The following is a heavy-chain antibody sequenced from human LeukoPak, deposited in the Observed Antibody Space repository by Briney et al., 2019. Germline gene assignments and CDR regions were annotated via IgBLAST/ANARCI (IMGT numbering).Heavy chain of an antibody. D-gene: IGHD3-10*01. J-gene: IGHJ4*02. V-gene: IGHV3-66*01. CDR2: IYSGGST. Sequence: QTGGSLRLSCAASGFTVSSNYMSWVRQAPGKGLEWVSVIYSGGSTYYADSVKGRFTISRDNSKNTLYLQMNSLRAEDTAVYYCARDLSFGSGSNWGQGTLVTVSS. CDR3: ARDLSFGSGSN. CDR1: GFTVSSNY.